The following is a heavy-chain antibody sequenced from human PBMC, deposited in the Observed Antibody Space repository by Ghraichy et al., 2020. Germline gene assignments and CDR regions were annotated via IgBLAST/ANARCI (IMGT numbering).Heavy chain of an antibody. CDR2: IYYSGST. CDR3: ARPDYYYYGMDV. CDR1: GGSISSSSYY. V-gene: IGHV4-39*01. Sequence: SETLSLTCTVSGGSISSSSYYWGWIRQPPGKGLEWIGSIYYSGSTYYNPSLKSRVTISVDTSKNQFSLKLSSVTAADTAVYYCARPDYYYYGMDVWGQGTTVTVSS. J-gene: IGHJ6*02.